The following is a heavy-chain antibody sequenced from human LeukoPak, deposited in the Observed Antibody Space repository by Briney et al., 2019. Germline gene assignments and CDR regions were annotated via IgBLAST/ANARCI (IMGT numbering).Heavy chain of an antibody. D-gene: IGHD2-2*01. J-gene: IGHJ4*02. CDR1: GLTFSSYG. V-gene: IGHV3-30*02. CDR3: AKDQLGYCSSTSCYLGY. Sequence: GGSLRLSCAASGLTFSSYGMHWVRQAPGKGLEWVAFIRYDGSNKYYADSVKGRFTISRDNSKNTLYLQMNSLRAEDTAVYYCAKDQLGYCSSTSCYLGYWGQGTLVTVSS. CDR2: IRYDGSNK.